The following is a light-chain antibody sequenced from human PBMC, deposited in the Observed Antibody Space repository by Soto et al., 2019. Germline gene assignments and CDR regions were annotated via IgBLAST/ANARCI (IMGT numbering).Light chain of an antibody. V-gene: IGLV2-14*01. CDR3: TSYTSSSTWV. CDR1: SSDVGGYDY. Sequence: QSALTQPASVSGSPGQSITISCTETSSDVGGYDYVSWYQHHPGKAPKLIIFEVSNRPSGVSNRFSGSKSANTASLTISGLQAEDEADYYCTSYTSSSTWVFGGGTKLTVL. J-gene: IGLJ3*02. CDR2: EVS.